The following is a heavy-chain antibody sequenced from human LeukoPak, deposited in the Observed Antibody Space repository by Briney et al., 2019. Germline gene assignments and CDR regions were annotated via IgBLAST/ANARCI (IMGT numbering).Heavy chain of an antibody. Sequence: SETLSLTCSVSGVSVSSYSWSWIRQPPGQGLEYFGHISDSGSTTYNPSLKSRVSISVDTSKNQFYLKLRLATAADTAVYFCARLGMRRLLAGWRQATLVTVSA. V-gene: IGHV4-59*08. CDR2: ISDSGST. CDR3: ARLGMRRLLAG. J-gene: IGHJ4*01. CDR1: GVSVSSYS. D-gene: IGHD2-21*02.